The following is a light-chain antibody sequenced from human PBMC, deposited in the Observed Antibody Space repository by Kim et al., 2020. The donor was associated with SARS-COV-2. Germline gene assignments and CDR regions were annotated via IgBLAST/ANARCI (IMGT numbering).Light chain of an antibody. J-gene: IGLJ2*01. V-gene: IGLV3-21*04. Sequence: APGKTASRTCGGNNIGSKSVHWYQQKPGQAPVLVIYFDSDRPSGIPERFSGSNSGNTASLTISRVEAGDEADYYCQVWDRSSDHVIFGGGTQLTVL. CDR1: NIGSKS. CDR3: QVWDRSSDHVI. CDR2: FDS.